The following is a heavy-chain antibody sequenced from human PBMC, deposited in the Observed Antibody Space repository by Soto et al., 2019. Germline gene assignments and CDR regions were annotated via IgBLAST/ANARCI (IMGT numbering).Heavy chain of an antibody. Sequence: EVQLVESGGGLVKPGGSLRLSCAASGFTFSNAWMNWVRQAPGKGLEWVGRIKSNTDGGTTDYAAPVKGRFTISRDDSKNTLYLKMNSLTTADTGVYYCSLIRSDYWGQGTLVTVSS. CDR2: IKSNTDGGTT. D-gene: IGHD4-17*01. CDR1: GFTFSNAW. J-gene: IGHJ4*02. CDR3: SLIRSDY. V-gene: IGHV3-15*07.